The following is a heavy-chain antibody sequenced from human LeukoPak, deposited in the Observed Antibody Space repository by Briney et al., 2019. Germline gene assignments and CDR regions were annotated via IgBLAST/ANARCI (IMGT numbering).Heavy chain of an antibody. Sequence: GGSLRLSXAASGFTVRRNYMSWIRQAPGKGLEWVSVIYSGGSTYYADSVKGRFTISGDNSKNTLYLKMNSLRAEDTAVYYCARDAYSSGWYSDYWGQGTLVTVSS. V-gene: IGHV3-53*01. J-gene: IGHJ4*02. D-gene: IGHD6-19*01. CDR1: GFTVRRNY. CDR2: IYSGGST. CDR3: ARDAYSSGWYSDY.